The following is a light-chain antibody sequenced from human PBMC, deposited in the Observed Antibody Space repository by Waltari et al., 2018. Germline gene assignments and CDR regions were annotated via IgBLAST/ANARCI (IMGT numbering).Light chain of an antibody. CDR1: QSVSTN. CDR2: DAS. Sequence: VLTQSSATLSLSPGERATLSCRASQSVSTNLAWYQQKPGQPPRLLIYDASNRATGIPARFSGGGSETDFTLTISSLEPEDSAVYYCQQRSKWPLTFGGGTKVEIK. CDR3: QQRSKWPLT. J-gene: IGKJ4*01. V-gene: IGKV3-11*01.